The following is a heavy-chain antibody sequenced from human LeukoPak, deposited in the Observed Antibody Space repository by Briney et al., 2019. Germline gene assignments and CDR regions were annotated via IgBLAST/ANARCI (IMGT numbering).Heavy chain of an antibody. V-gene: IGHV1-2*02. CDR1: GYTFTGYY. CDR2: INPNSGGT. CDR3: ARAASGFYDYYFDY. Sequence: GASVKVSCKASGYTFTGYYIHWVRQAPGQGLEWMGWINPNSGGTNYAQKFQGRVTMTRDTSISTAYMELSRLTSDDTAVYYCARAASGFYDYYFDYWGQGTLVTVSS. J-gene: IGHJ4*02. D-gene: IGHD5-12*01.